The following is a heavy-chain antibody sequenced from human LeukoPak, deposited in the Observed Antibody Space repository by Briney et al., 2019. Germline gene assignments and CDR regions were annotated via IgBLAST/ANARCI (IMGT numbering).Heavy chain of an antibody. D-gene: IGHD6-13*01. J-gene: IGHJ4*02. V-gene: IGHV4-38-2*02. CDR3: ARVLIGQQELDY. CDR1: DYSISSGYS. Sequence: PSETLSLTCTVSDYSISSGYSWGWIRQPPGKGLEWIGSIYHSGSTYYNPSLKSRVTISVDTSKNQFSLKLSSLTAADTAVYYCARVLIGQQELDYWGQGTLVTVSS. CDR2: IYHSGST.